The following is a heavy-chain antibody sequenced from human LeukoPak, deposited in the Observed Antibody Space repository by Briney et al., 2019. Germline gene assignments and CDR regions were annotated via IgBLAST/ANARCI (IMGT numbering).Heavy chain of an antibody. Sequence: PSETLSLTCAVSGGSISSGGYSWSWIRQPPGKGLEWIGYIYHSGSTYYNPSLKRRVTISVDRSKNQFSLELSSVTAADTAVYYCARGGHSSGWYAAFDIWGQGTMVTVSS. CDR3: ARGGHSSGWYAAFDI. CDR2: IYHSGST. J-gene: IGHJ3*02. D-gene: IGHD6-19*01. V-gene: IGHV4-30-2*01. CDR1: GGSISSGGYS.